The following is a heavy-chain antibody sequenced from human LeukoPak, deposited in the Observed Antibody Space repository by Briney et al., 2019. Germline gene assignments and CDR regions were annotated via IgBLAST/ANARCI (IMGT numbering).Heavy chain of an antibody. V-gene: IGHV1-69*13. D-gene: IGHD2-2*03. CDR3: ARKLGHCSSTSCYGVNWFDP. Sequence: SVKVSCKTSGYTFSDYSIHWVRQAPGQGLEWMGGIIPIFGTANYAQKFQGRVTITADESTSTAYMELSSLRSEDTAVYYCARKLGHCSSTSCYGVNWFDPWGQGTLVTVSS. J-gene: IGHJ5*02. CDR1: GYTFSDYS. CDR2: IIPIFGTA.